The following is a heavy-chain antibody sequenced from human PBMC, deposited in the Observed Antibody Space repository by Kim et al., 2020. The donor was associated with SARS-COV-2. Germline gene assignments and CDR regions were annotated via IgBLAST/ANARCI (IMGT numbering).Heavy chain of an antibody. Sequence: GGSLRLSCAASGFTFSSYSMNWVRQAPGKGLEWVSSISSSSSYIYYADSVKGRFTISRDNAKNSLYLQMNSLRAEDTAVYYCASTYSKADYYGMDVWGQGTTVTVSS. CDR3: ASTYSKADYYGMDV. V-gene: IGHV3-21*01. J-gene: IGHJ6*02. CDR1: GFTFSSYS. D-gene: IGHD2-21*01. CDR2: ISSSSSYI.